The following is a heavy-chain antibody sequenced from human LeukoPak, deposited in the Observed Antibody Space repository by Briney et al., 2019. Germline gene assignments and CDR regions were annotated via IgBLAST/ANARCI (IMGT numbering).Heavy chain of an antibody. D-gene: IGHD6-19*01. V-gene: IGHV3-23*01. CDR3: AKSINSGCSAVIDY. Sequence: GGSLRLSCVASGLTFNSHSMSWVRQAPGMGLEWVSVVSTNGDVTFYADSVKGRFTISRDNAKNSLYLQMNSLRAEDTALYYCAKSINSGCSAVIDYWGQGTLVTVSS. J-gene: IGHJ4*02. CDR2: VSTNGDVT. CDR1: GLTFNSHS.